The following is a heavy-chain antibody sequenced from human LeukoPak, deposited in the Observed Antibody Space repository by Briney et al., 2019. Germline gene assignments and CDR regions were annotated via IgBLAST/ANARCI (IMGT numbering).Heavy chain of an antibody. CDR1: RYIFTSYY. J-gene: IGHJ4*02. CDR2: INPSSGGT. D-gene: IGHD6-19*01. Sequence: ASVKVSCRASRYIFTSYYMHWVRQAPGQGLEWMGVINPSSGGTTYAQKFQGRVAMNRDTSTSTVYMELSSLRSEDTAVYYCARDANYNSDWSDYWGQGTLVTVSS. V-gene: IGHV1-46*01. CDR3: ARDANYNSDWSDY.